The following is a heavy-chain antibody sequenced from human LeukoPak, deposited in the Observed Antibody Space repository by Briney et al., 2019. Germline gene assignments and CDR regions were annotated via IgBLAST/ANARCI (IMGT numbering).Heavy chain of an antibody. CDR1: GFTFSNCA. J-gene: IGHJ5*02. V-gene: IGHV3-23*01. CDR2: ISGSGAGI. Sequence: PGRSLRLSCAASGFTFSNCAMSWVRQAPGKGLQWVSAISGSGAGIYYADSVRGRFTISRDNSKNTLYLQMNSLRAEDTAVYYCARDERPAARGNWFDPWGQGTLVTVSS. CDR3: ARDERPAARGNWFDP. D-gene: IGHD2-15*01.